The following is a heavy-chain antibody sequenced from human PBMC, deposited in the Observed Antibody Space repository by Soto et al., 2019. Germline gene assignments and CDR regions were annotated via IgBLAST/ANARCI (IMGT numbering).Heavy chain of an antibody. CDR3: ASFSLYYYDSSGYLDY. Sequence: GGSLRLSCAASGFTFSDYYMSWIRQAPGKGLEWVSYISSSGSTIYHADSVKGRFTISRDNAKNSLYLQMNSLRAEDTAVYYCASFSLYYYDSSGYLDYWGQGTLVTVSS. CDR2: ISSSGSTI. D-gene: IGHD3-22*01. V-gene: IGHV3-11*01. J-gene: IGHJ4*02. CDR1: GFTFSDYY.